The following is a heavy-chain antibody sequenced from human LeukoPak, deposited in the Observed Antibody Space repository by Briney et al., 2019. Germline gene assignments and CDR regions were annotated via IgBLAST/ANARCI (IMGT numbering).Heavy chain of an antibody. D-gene: IGHD1-26*01. CDR1: GYSLTSYW. CDR3: ARRGEGGTYQSLDY. Sequence: GESLKISCKGSGYSLTSYWIGWVRQIPGKGLEWMGIIYPADSDTRYSPSFQGQVTISVDKSINTAYLQWSSLKASDTAMYYCARRGEGGTYQSLDYWGQGTLVIVSS. V-gene: IGHV5-51*01. J-gene: IGHJ4*02. CDR2: IYPADSDT.